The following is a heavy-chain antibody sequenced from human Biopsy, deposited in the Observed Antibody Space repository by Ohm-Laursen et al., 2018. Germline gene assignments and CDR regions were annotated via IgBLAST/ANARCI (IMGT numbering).Heavy chain of an antibody. CDR1: GDSVSSGSFY. J-gene: IGHJ4*02. V-gene: IGHV4-39*07. Sequence: GTLSLTCTVSGDSVSSGSFYWTWIRQPPGKGLEWIGSIYHSGSTYYNPSLKSRVTISVDTSKNQFSLKLSSVTAADTAGYYCARGQALKSFDYWGQGTLVTVSS. CDR3: ARGQALKSFDY. CDR2: IYHSGST.